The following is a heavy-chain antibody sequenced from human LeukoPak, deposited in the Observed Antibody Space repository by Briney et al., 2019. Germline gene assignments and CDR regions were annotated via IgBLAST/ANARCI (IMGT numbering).Heavy chain of an antibody. CDR1: GFTFSSYA. CDR2: ISGSGGST. D-gene: IGHD3-3*01. CDR3: AKAIPRTILGVVIIPGFDY. Sequence: GGSLRLSCAASGFTFSSYAMSWVRQAPGKGLEWVSAISGSGGSTYYADSVKGRFTISRDNSKNTLYLQMNSLRAEDTAVYYCAKAIPRTILGVVIIPGFDYWGQGTLVTVSS. V-gene: IGHV3-23*01. J-gene: IGHJ4*02.